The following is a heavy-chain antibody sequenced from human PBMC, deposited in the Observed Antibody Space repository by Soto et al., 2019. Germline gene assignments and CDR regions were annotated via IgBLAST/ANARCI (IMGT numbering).Heavy chain of an antibody. V-gene: IGHV1-69*01. Sequence: QVQLVQSGAEVKKPGSSVKVSCKASGGTFSSYAISWVRQAPEQGLEWMGGIIPIFGTANYAQEFQGSVTITADEATSTAYMELSSLRSEDTAVYYCARGGAYYDILTGPYYFDYWGQGTLVTVSS. D-gene: IGHD3-9*01. CDR1: GGTFSSYA. CDR3: ARGGAYYDILTGPYYFDY. CDR2: IIPIFGTA. J-gene: IGHJ4*02.